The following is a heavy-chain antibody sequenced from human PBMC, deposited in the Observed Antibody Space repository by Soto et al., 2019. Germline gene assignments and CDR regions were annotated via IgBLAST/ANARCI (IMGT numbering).Heavy chain of an antibody. J-gene: IGHJ4*02. V-gene: IGHV4-30-2*01. CDR2: IYHSGST. D-gene: IGHD3-16*01. Sequence: SETLSLTCAFSGFSSSSGGYSWSWIRQPPGKGLEWIGYIYHSGSTYYNPSLKSRVTISVDRSKNQFSLKLSSVTAADTAVYYCARGPPHVWGQGTLVTVSS. CDR1: GFSSSSGGYS. CDR3: ARGPPHV.